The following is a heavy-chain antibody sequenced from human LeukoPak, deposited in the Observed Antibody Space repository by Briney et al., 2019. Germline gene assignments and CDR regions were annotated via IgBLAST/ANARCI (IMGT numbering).Heavy chain of an antibody. CDR3: ARVHQIVTYYYDNSGYYWFDP. CDR2: IIPIFGTA. CDR1: GGTFSSYA. D-gene: IGHD3-22*01. V-gene: IGHV1-69*05. Sequence: GASVKVSCKASGGTFSSYAISWVRQAPGQGLEWMGGIIPIFGTANYAQKFQGRVTITTDESTSTAYMELSSLRSEDTAVYYCARVHQIVTYYYDNSGYYWFDPWGQGTLVTVSS. J-gene: IGHJ5*02.